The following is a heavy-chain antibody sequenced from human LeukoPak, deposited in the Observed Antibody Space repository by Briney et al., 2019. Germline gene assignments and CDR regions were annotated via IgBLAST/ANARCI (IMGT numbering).Heavy chain of an antibody. V-gene: IGHV3-9*01. D-gene: IGHD4-23*01. J-gene: IGHJ4*02. CDR1: GFTFDDYA. CDR2: ISWNSGSI. CDR3: AKDIMPVVKDFYYFDY. Sequence: PGGSLRLSSAASGFTFDDYAMHWVRQAPGKGLEWVSGISWNSGSIGYADSVKGRFTISRDNAKNSLYLQMNSLRAEDTALYYCAKDIMPVVKDFYYFDYWGQGTLVTVSS.